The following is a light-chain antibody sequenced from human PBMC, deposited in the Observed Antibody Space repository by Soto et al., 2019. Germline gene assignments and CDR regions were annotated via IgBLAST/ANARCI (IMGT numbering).Light chain of an antibody. J-gene: IGKJ4*01. CDR1: QSVSSN. V-gene: IGKV3-15*01. CDR3: QQYNNWPPLT. CDR2: GVS. Sequence: ERIMTQSPATLSVSPGESATLSCRASQSVSSNLAWYQQKPGQAPRLLIYGVSTRATGIPARFSGSGSETKFTLTISSLQSEDFAVYYCQQYNNWPPLTFGGGPKVDIK.